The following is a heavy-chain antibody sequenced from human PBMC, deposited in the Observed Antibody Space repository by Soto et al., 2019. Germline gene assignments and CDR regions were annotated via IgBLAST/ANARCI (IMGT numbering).Heavy chain of an antibody. CDR3: VRLFQYATSFARFVF. Sequence: GESLKISCKGSGYSFTSYWIGWVRQMPGKGLEWMGIIWPGDSDTRYSPSFQGQVTISADKSITTAYLQWNSLKASDTAMYYCVRLFQYATSFARFVFWGPGTLVTVFS. CDR1: GYSFTSYW. D-gene: IGHD2-2*01. V-gene: IGHV5-51*01. J-gene: IGHJ4*02. CDR2: IWPGDSDT.